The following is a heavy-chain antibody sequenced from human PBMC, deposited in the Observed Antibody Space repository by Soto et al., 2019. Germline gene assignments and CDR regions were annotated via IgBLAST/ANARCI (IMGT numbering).Heavy chain of an antibody. Sequence: AETLSLTCTVSGGSISSSSYYWGWIRQPPGKGLEWIGSIYYSGSTYYNPSLKSRVTISVDTSKNQFSLKLSSVTAADTALYYCARDVDADFRTDFDYWGRGTLVTVSS. CDR2: IYYSGST. J-gene: IGHJ4*02. CDR3: ARDVDADFRTDFDY. D-gene: IGHD4-17*01. CDR1: GGSISSSSYY. V-gene: IGHV4-39*02.